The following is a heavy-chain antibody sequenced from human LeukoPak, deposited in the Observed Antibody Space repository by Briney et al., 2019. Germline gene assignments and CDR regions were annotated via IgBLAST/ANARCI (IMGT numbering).Heavy chain of an antibody. J-gene: IGHJ3*02. CDR1: GFTFDDYG. CDR2: INWNGGST. D-gene: IGHD3-22*01. Sequence: GGSLRLSCAASGFTFDDYGMSWVRQAPGKGLEWVSGINWNGGSTGYADSVKGRFTISRDNAKNSLYLQMNSLRAEDTALYYCARAQDSSGYPLRDAFDIWGQGTMVTVSS. V-gene: IGHV3-20*04. CDR3: ARAQDSSGYPLRDAFDI.